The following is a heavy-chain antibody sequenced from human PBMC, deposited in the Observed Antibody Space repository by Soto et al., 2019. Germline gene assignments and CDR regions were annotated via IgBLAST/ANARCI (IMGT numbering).Heavy chain of an antibody. Sequence: SATLSLTCPVSGGSISSYYWSWIRQPPGKGLEWIGYIYYSGSTNYNPSLKSRVTISVDTSKNQFSLKLSSVTAADTAVYYCARGAYCDFDYWGQGTLVTVSS. J-gene: IGHJ4*02. CDR3: ARGAYCDFDY. CDR1: GGSISSYY. V-gene: IGHV4-59*01. CDR2: IYYSGST. D-gene: IGHD1-26*01.